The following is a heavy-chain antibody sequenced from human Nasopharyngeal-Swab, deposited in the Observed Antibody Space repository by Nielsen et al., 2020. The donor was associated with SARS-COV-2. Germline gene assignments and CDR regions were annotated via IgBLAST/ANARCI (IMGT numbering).Heavy chain of an antibody. D-gene: IGHD3-22*01. CDR2: IWNDGSNI. V-gene: IGHV3-33*01. CDR3: TRAYDRGGYFFRLVDD. J-gene: IGHJ4*02. CDR1: GFTFSSYG. Sequence: GESLKISCTASGFTFSSYGMHWVRQAPGKGLEWVVKIWNDGSNIQYADSVKGRFTISRDNSMNTLYLQMNSLRVEDTAVYYCTRAYDRGGYFFRLVDDWGQGVLVTVST.